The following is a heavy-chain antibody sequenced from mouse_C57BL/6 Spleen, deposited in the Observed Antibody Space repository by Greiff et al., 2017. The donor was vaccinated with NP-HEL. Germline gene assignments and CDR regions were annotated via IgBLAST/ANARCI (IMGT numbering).Heavy chain of an antibody. V-gene: IGHV1-26*01. CDR3: ARNWEGPWFAY. J-gene: IGHJ3*01. D-gene: IGHD4-1*01. CDR1: GYTFTDYY. Sequence: VQLQQSGPELVKPGASVKISCKASGYTFTDYYMNWVKQSHGKSLEWIGDINPNNGGTSYNQKFKGKATLTVDKSSSTAYMELRSLTSEDSAVYYWARNWEGPWFAYWGQGTLVTVSA. CDR2: INPNNGGT.